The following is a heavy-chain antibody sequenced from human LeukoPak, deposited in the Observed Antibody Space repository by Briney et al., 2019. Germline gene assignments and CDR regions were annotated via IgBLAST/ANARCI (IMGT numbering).Heavy chain of an antibody. CDR2: IYYSGST. J-gene: IGHJ4*02. V-gene: IGHV4-31*03. CDR3: ARGPVNSSLSPLVFDY. CDR1: GGSISSSSYY. Sequence: PSETLSLTCTVSGGSISSSSYYWGWIRQPPGKGLEWIGYIYYSGSTYYNPSLKSRVTISVDTSKNQFSLKLSSVTAADTAVYYCARGPVNSSLSPLVFDYWGQGTLVTVSS. D-gene: IGHD6-13*01.